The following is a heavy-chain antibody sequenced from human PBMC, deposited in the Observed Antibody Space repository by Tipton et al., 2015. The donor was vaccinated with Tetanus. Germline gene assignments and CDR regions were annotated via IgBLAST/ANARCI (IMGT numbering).Heavy chain of an antibody. CDR1: GYSISSGYY. CDR2: IYHSGST. Sequence: TLSLTCAVSGYSISSGYYWGWIRQPPGKGLEWIGSIYHSGSTYYNPSLKSRVTISVDTSKNQFSLKLRSVTAADTAVYYCARSGALVVVAADYWGQGTLVTVSS. D-gene: IGHD2-15*01. J-gene: IGHJ4*02. CDR3: ARSGALVVVAADY. V-gene: IGHV4-38-2*01.